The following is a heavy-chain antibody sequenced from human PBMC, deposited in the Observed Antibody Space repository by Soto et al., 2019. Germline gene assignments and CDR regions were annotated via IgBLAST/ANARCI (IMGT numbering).Heavy chain of an antibody. CDR3: ARRIRDFWSGYSNHLYYFDY. CDR2: IYYSGST. J-gene: IGHJ4*02. CDR1: GGSISSSSYY. Sequence: QLQLQESGPGLVKPSETLSLTCTVSGGSISSSSYYWGWIRQPPGKGLEWIGSIYYSGSTYYNPSLKSRVTISVDTSKNQFSLKLSSVTAADTAVYYCARRIRDFWSGYSNHLYYFDYWGQGTLVTVSS. V-gene: IGHV4-39*01. D-gene: IGHD3-3*01.